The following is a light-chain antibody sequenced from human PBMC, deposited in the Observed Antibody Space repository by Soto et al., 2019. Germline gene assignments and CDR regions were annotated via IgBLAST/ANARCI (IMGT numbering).Light chain of an antibody. V-gene: IGKV3-11*01. CDR1: QSLSGT. J-gene: IGKJ1*01. CDR2: GAS. Sequence: EIVLTQSPATLSLSPGERAALCCRASQSLSGTLAWFQHKPGQPPRLLIYGASNRATGIPARFSASGSGTDFTLTISSLEPEDFAVYYCQQRTLWPRTFGQGTKVEIK. CDR3: QQRTLWPRT.